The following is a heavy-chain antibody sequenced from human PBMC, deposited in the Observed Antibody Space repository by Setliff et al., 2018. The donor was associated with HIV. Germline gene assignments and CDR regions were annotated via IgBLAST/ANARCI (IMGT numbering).Heavy chain of an antibody. V-gene: IGHV1-18*01. Sequence: ASVKVSCKTSGFAFTNYGFTWVRQAPGQGLEWMGWISAYSGETFSTLKFRDRVTLTTDTSTNTAHMELRSLTYGDTAVYFCARGWDYGVRKPEDWGQVTLVTVTS. J-gene: IGHJ4*02. CDR3: ARGWDYGVRKPED. D-gene: IGHD3-10*01. CDR1: GFAFTNYG. CDR2: ISAYSGET.